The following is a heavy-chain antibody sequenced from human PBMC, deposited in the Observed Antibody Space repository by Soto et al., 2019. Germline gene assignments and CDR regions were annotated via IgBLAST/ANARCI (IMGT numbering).Heavy chain of an antibody. J-gene: IGHJ2*01. CDR2: IYHSGST. V-gene: IGHV4-4*02. CDR3: ARESAASDLDYWYFDL. CDR1: SSSISSSNW. D-gene: IGHD6-13*01. Sequence: QVQLQESGPGLVKPSGTLSLTCAVSSSSISSSNWWSWVRQPPGKGLEWIGEIYHSGSTNYNPSPTSRLTISVDKSKNQFYLKLSSVTAADTAVYYCARESAASDLDYWYFDLWGRGTLVTVSS.